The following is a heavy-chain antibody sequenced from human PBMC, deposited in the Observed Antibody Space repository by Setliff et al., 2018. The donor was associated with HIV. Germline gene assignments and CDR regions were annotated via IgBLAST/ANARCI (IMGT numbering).Heavy chain of an antibody. CDR3: TRDRFRGGVGTGLAEY. D-gene: IGHD3-16*01. Sequence: SETLSLTCTVSGGSFSDYYRSWIRQPPGKGLEWIGYIYTSGSTNYNPSLKSRVTISVDTSKNQFSLKLGSVTAADTAMYYCTRDRFRGGVGTGLAEYWGQGTVVTVSS. J-gene: IGHJ4*02. V-gene: IGHV4-4*09. CDR1: GGSFSDYY. CDR2: IYTSGST.